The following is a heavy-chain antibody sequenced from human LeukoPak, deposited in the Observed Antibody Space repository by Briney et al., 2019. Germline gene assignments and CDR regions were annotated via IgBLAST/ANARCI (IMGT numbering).Heavy chain of an antibody. J-gene: IGHJ4*02. CDR2: IRFDGSNK. CDR1: GFTFSSYS. D-gene: IGHD4-23*01. CDR3: AKGGATVVDY. Sequence: PGGSLRLSCAASGFTFSSYSMNWVRQAPGKGLEWVAFIRFDGSNKYYRDSVKGRFTISRDNSKNTLYLQMNSLRAEDTAVYYCAKGGATVVDYWGQGTLVTVSS. V-gene: IGHV3-30*02.